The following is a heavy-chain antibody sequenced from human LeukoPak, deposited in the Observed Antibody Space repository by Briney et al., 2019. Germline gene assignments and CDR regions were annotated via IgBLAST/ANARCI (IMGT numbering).Heavy chain of an antibody. Sequence: SVQDSCKASGGTFSGYAISWVRQAPGQGLEWMGGIIPIFGTSNYAQKFQGRVTITADKSSSTAYMELSSLRSEDTAVYYCAREDCSGGSCYPYYYGMDVWVKGATVSVSS. V-gene: IGHV1-69*06. CDR3: AREDCSGGSCYPYYYGMDV. J-gene: IGHJ6*04. CDR2: IIPIFGTS. D-gene: IGHD2-15*01. CDR1: GGTFSGYA.